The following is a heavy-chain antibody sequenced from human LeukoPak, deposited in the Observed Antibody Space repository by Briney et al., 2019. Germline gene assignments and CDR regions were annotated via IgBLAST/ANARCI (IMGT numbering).Heavy chain of an antibody. J-gene: IGHJ6*02. V-gene: IGHV3-23*01. CDR2: ISGSGGST. CDR3: AKDSSSALSYYYYYGMDV. CDR1: GLTFSIYA. D-gene: IGHD6-6*01. Sequence: PGGSLRLSCAASGLTFSIYAMSWVRQAPGKGLEWVSAISGSGGSTYYADSVKGRFTISRDNSKNTLYLQMNSLRAEDTAVYYCAKDSSSALSYYYYYGMDVWGQGTTVTVSS.